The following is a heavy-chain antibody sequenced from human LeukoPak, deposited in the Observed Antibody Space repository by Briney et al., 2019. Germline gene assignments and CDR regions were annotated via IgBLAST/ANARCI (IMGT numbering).Heavy chain of an antibody. Sequence: SETLSLTCAVSGGSVSSYYWSWIRQPPGKGLEWIGYIYYSGSTNYNPSLKSRVTISVDTSKNQFSLKLSSVTAADTAVYYCARLYRATDAFDIWGQGTMVTVSS. CDR1: GGSVSSYY. J-gene: IGHJ3*02. D-gene: IGHD1-26*01. CDR2: IYYSGST. V-gene: IGHV4-59*08. CDR3: ARLYRATDAFDI.